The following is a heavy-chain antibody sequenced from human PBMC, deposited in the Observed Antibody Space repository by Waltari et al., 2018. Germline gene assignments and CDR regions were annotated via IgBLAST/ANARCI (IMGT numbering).Heavy chain of an antibody. CDR3: ARGPDYYDSSGPIYYYYYYYMDV. J-gene: IGHJ6*03. V-gene: IGHV1-8*01. Sequence: QVQLVQSGAEVKKPGASVKVSCKASGYTFTSYDINWVRQATGQGLEGMGWMNPNSGNTGYAQKFQGRVTMTRNTSISTAYMELSSLRSEDTAVYYCARGPDYYDSSGPIYYYYYYYMDVWGKGTTVTVSS. CDR1: GYTFTSYD. CDR2: MNPNSGNT. D-gene: IGHD3-22*01.